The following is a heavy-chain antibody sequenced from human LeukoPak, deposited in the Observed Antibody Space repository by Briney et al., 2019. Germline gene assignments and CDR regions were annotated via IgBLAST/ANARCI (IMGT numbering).Heavy chain of an antibody. V-gene: IGHV4-59*08. CDR3: ARQSDSSGFEYFQH. D-gene: IGHD6-19*01. J-gene: IGHJ1*01. CDR2: IYYSGST. Sequence: PSETLSLTCTVSGGSISSYYWSWIRQPPGKGLEWIGYIYYSGSTNYNPSLKSRVTISVDTSKNQFSLKLSSVTAADTAVYYCARQSDSSGFEYFQHWGQGTLVTVSS. CDR1: GGSISSYY.